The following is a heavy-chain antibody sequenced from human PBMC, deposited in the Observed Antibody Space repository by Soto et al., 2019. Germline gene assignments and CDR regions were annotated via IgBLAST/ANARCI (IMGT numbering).Heavy chain of an antibody. CDR2: ISYDGSNK. CDR1: GFTISGYG. Sequence: GGSLRLSCAASGFTISGYGMHWVRQAPGKGLEWVAVISYDGSNKYYADSVKGRFTISRDNSKNTLYLQMNSLRAEDTAVYYCAKDQPWFDPWGQGTLVTVSS. J-gene: IGHJ5*02. V-gene: IGHV3-30*18. CDR3: AKDQPWFDP.